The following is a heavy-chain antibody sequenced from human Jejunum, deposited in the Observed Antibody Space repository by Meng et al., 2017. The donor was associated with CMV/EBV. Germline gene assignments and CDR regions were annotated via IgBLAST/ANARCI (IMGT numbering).Heavy chain of an antibody. Sequence: SRYAMSWVRQATGKGLEWVSYISGSGSTIYYADSVKGRFTISRDNAKNSLYLQMNSLRAEDTAVYYCARDGGYYDSSGYPVGLDYWGQGTLVTVSS. J-gene: IGHJ4*02. CDR1: SRYA. CDR3: ARDGGYYDSSGYPVGLDY. D-gene: IGHD3-22*01. CDR2: ISGSGSTI. V-gene: IGHV3-48*03.